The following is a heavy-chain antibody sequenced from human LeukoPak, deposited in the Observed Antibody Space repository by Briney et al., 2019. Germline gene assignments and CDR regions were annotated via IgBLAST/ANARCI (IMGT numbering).Heavy chain of an antibody. Sequence: SETLSLTCTVSGGSISIYYWSWIRQPPGKGLEWIGYIYYSGITNYNPSLKSRVTISVDTSKNQFSLKLTSVTAADTAVYYCARQNYDSSPYYYSYYMDVWGKGTTVTVSS. V-gene: IGHV4-59*01. J-gene: IGHJ6*03. CDR2: IYYSGIT. CDR3: ARQNYDSSPYYYSYYMDV. CDR1: GGSISIYY. D-gene: IGHD3-22*01.